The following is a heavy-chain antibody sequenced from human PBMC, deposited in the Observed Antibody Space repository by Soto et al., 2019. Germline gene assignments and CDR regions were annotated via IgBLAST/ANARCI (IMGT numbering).Heavy chain of an antibody. CDR3: ARDNHCLNCSGGSCYLICNYYYGMDV. D-gene: IGHD2-15*01. Sequence: SETLSLTCTVSGGSISSYYWSWIRQPPGKGLEWIGYIYYSGSTNYNPSLKSRVTISVDTSKNQFSLKLSSVTAADTAVYYCARDNHCLNCSGGSCYLICNYYYGMDVWGQGTTVTVSS. V-gene: IGHV4-59*01. J-gene: IGHJ6*02. CDR1: GGSISSYY. CDR2: IYYSGST.